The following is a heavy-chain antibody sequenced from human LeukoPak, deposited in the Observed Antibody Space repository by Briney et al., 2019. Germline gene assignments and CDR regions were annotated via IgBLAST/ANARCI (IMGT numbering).Heavy chain of an antibody. CDR1: GYTFTGYY. D-gene: IGHD4-17*01. J-gene: IGHJ4*02. Sequence: ASVKVSCKASGYTFTGYYMHWVRQAPGQGLEWMGWINPNSGGTNYAQKFQGRVTMTRDTSISTAYMELSRLRSDDTAVYYCARDRPPYGDYRYFDYWGQGTLVTVSS. V-gene: IGHV1-2*02. CDR2: INPNSGGT. CDR3: ARDRPPYGDYRYFDY.